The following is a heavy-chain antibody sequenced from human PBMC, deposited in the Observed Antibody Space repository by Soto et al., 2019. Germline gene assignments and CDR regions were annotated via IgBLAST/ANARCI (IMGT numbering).Heavy chain of an antibody. CDR2: ISSSSCSI. D-gene: IGHD6-6*01. V-gene: IGHV3-48*01. J-gene: IGHJ3*02. Sequence: PGGSLRLSCAASGFTFSSYSMNWVRQAPGKGLEWVSFISSSSCSIFYADSVKGRFTISRDNAKNSLYLQMNSLRAEDTAVYYCARMGYSSSSVAFDIWGQGTMVTVSS. CDR3: ARMGYSSSSVAFDI. CDR1: GFTFSSYS.